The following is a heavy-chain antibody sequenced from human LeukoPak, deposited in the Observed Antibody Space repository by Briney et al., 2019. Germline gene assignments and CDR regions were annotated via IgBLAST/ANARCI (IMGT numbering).Heavy chain of an antibody. CDR2: ISSSSSYI. CDR1: GFTFSSYS. D-gene: IGHD4-23*01. V-gene: IGHV3-21*01. Sequence: PGGSLRLSCAASGFTFSSYSMNWVRQAPGKGLEWVSSISSSSSYIYYADSVKGRFTISRDNAKNSLYLQMNSLRAEDTAVYYCARESPTTVEGDAFDIWGQGTMVTVSS. CDR3: ARESPTTVEGDAFDI. J-gene: IGHJ3*02.